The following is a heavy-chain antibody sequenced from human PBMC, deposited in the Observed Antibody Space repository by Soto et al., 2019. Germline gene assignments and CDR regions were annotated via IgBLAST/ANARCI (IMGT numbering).Heavy chain of an antibody. Sequence: QLQLQESGPGLVKPSDTLSLTCTVYGCSISSSTYYWAGLRQPPGEGLGWIGSINYSGRTFYKPALKSRVPRCVDTSKSEISLRLTPGPSADTAGYYCLRACGWSSDPFGRGTLVTVSS. CDR2: INYSGRT. CDR3: LRACGWSSDP. J-gene: IGHJ5*02. D-gene: IGHD2-15*01. V-gene: IGHV4-39*01. CDR1: GCSISSSTYY.